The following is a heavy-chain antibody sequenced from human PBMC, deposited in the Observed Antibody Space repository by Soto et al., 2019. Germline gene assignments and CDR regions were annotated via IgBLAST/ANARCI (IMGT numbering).Heavy chain of an antibody. D-gene: IGHD2-15*01. CDR1: GYTFTSYD. Sequence: ASVKVSCKASGYTFTSYDINWVRQATGQGLEWMGWMNPNSGNTGYAQKFQGRVTMTRNTSISTAYMELSSLRSEDTAVYYCARGSSYCSGGSCYLGGDYYYYYMDVWGKGTTVTVSS. CDR2: MNPNSGNT. J-gene: IGHJ6*03. CDR3: ARGSSYCSGGSCYLGGDYYYYYMDV. V-gene: IGHV1-8*01.